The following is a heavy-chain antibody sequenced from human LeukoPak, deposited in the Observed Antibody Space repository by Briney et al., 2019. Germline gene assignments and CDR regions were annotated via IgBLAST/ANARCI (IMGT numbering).Heavy chain of an antibody. D-gene: IGHD1-14*01. Sequence: SETLSLTCAVYGGSFSDYNWTWIRQPPGKGLEWIGEIGHNGTTNYNPSLKGRVTISLDTSMNQFSLKLTSVTAADTAVYYCARPSGGTPFKRFDYWGEGTLVTVSS. CDR2: IGHNGTT. CDR1: GGSFSDYN. J-gene: IGHJ4*02. CDR3: ARPSGGTPFKRFDY. V-gene: IGHV4-34*01.